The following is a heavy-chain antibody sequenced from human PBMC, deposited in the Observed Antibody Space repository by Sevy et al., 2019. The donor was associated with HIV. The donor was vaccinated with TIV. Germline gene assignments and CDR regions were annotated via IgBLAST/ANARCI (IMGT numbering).Heavy chain of an antibody. V-gene: IGHV3-7*03. CDR2: INQDGSDK. CDR1: GFTFNNYW. D-gene: IGHD7-27*01. CDR3: ARSWDYWGQMGY. Sequence: GGSLRLACAASGFTFNNYWMTWVRLAPGKGLEWVANINQDGSDKYYMESVKGRFNISRDNTKNSLYLQLNSLRAEDTAVYYCARSWDYWGQMGYWGQGTLVTVSS. J-gene: IGHJ4*02.